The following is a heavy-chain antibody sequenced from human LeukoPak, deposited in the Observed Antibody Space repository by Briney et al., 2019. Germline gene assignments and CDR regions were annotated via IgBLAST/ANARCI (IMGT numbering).Heavy chain of an antibody. CDR1: GGSISGFY. D-gene: IGHD6-19*01. J-gene: IGHJ4*02. V-gene: IGHV4-59*01. Sequence: PSETLSLTCTVSGGSISGFYWGWIRQPPGKGLEWIGFIYYSGSANYNPSLKSRVTTSVDMSKNQFSLKLSSVTAADTAFYYCARDRDSSGWFDYWGQGALVTVSS. CDR3: ARDRDSSGWFDY. CDR2: IYYSGSA.